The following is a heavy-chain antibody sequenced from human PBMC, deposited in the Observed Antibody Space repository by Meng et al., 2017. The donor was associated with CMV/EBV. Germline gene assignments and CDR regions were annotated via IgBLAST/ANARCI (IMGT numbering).Heavy chain of an antibody. D-gene: IGHD6-13*01. CDR1: GFTFDDYA. V-gene: IGHV3-9*01. CDR3: AKDDFWGSSSWYYFDY. J-gene: IGHJ4*02. CDR2: ISWNSGSI. Sequence: GGSLRLSCAASGFTFDDYAMHWVRQAPGKGLEWVSGISWNSGSIGYADSVKGRFTISRDNAKNSLYLQMNSLRAEDTAVYYCAKDDFWGSSSWYYFDYWGQGTLVTVSS.